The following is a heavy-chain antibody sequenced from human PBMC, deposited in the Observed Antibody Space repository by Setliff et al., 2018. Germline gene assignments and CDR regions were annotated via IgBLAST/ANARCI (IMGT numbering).Heavy chain of an antibody. Sequence: LRLSCAASGFTFRSYEMNWVRQAPGKGLEWISYITTSGSTIYYADSVKGRFTISRDNRKYSLYLQMNSLTSEDTALYFCTKDGGRLRFVSHLDFWGQGTPVTVSS. CDR3: TKDGGRLRFVSHLDF. J-gene: IGHJ4*02. D-gene: IGHD3-3*01. CDR2: ITTSGSTI. CDR1: GFTFRSYE. V-gene: IGHV3-48*03.